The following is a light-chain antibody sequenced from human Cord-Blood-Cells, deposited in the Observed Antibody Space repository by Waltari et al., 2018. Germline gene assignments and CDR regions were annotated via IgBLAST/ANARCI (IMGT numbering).Light chain of an antibody. CDR3: QQRSNWPRSIT. CDR2: DAS. J-gene: IGKJ5*01. CDR1: QSVSSY. Sequence: EIVLTQSPATLSLSPGERATLSCRASQSVSSYLAWYQQKPGQAPRLLIYDASNRATGIPARFSGSGSGTDFTLTISSLEPEDFAVYYCQQRSNWPRSITFGQG. V-gene: IGKV3-11*01.